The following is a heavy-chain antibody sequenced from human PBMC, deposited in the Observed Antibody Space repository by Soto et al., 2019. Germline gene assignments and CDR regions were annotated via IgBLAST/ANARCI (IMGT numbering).Heavy chain of an antibody. CDR3: ARGSSGYHLEY. CDR1: GFTFSSYV. V-gene: IGHV3-64*01. D-gene: IGHD3-22*01. Sequence: EVQLVESGGGLVQPGGSLRLSCAASGFTFSSYVMHWVRQAPGKGLEYVSVISSNGGSTYYANSVKGRFTISRDNSTHTLYLQMGRLRAEDMAVYYFARGSSGYHLEYWGQGTLVTVSS. J-gene: IGHJ4*02. CDR2: ISSNGGST.